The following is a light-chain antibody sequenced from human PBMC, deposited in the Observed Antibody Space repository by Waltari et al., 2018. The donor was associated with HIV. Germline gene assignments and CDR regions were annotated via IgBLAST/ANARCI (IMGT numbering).Light chain of an antibody. V-gene: IGKV1-5*03. CDR1: QSISNW. Sequence: DIQMTQSPSTLSVSDGDRVTITCRASQSISNWLAWYQQKPGKAPKLLVYKTSSLESGVPSRFSGSGSGTEFTLTISSLQPDDFATYYCQQFHRYPVTFGQGTRLEIK. CDR2: KTS. J-gene: IGKJ5*01. CDR3: QQFHRYPVT.